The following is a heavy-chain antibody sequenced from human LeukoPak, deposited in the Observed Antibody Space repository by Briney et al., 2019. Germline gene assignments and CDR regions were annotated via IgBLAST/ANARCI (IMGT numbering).Heavy chain of an antibody. J-gene: IGHJ4*02. CDR2: ISTNSEYL. V-gene: IGHV3-21*01. D-gene: IGHD5-18*01. Sequence: GGSLSLSCAASGFTLSSYSMNWVRQAPGKGLAWVSGISTNSEYLYYTDSVKGRFIISRDNAQNPLYLQMNSLRAEDTAVYYCARGGLGVYSYGPRDYCISWGQGTLVTVSS. CDR1: GFTLSSYS. CDR3: ARGGLGVYSYGPRDYCIS.